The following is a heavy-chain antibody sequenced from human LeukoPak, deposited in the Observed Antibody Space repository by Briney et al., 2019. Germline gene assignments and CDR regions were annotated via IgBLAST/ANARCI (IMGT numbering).Heavy chain of an antibody. CDR3: ARDVGPGLFDP. J-gene: IGHJ5*02. CDR1: GGSMSSYY. D-gene: IGHD1-26*01. CDR2: IYYSGTT. Sequence: SETPSLTCTVSGGSMSSYYWSWIRQPPGKGLEWIGYIYYSGTTNYNPSLKSRVTMSVDTSKNQFSLKLSSVTAADTAVYYCARDVGPGLFDPWGQGTLVTVSS. V-gene: IGHV4-59*01.